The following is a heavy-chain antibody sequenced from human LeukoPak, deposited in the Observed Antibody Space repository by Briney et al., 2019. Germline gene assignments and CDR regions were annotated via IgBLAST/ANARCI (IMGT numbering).Heavy chain of an antibody. Sequence: PSETLSLTCTVSGDSISGGSYYWSWIRQPAGKGLEWIGRIYTSGSTSYNPSLKSRVTMSVDTSKNQFSLKLTSVTVADTAVYYCARGVPTSGWFVYNWFDPWGQGTLVTVSS. D-gene: IGHD6-19*01. CDR3: ARGVPTSGWFVYNWFDP. J-gene: IGHJ5*02. V-gene: IGHV4-61*02. CDR1: GDSISGGSYY. CDR2: IYTSGST.